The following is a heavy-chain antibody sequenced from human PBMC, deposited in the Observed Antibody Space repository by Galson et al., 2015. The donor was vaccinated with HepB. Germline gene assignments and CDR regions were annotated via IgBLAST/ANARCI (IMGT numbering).Heavy chain of an antibody. CDR3: AKEAVGITMIVVVIPYFDY. CDR1: GFTFSSYA. CDR2: ISGSGGST. J-gene: IGHJ4*02. Sequence: SLRLSCAASGFTFSSYAMSWVRQAPGKGLEWVSAISGSGGSTYYADSVKGRFTISRDNSKNTLYLQMNSLRAEDTAVYYCAKEAVGITMIVVVIPYFDYWGQGTLVTVSS. D-gene: IGHD3-22*01. V-gene: IGHV3-23*01.